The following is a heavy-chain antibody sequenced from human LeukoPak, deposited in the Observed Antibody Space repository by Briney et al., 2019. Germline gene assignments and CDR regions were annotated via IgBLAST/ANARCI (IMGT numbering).Heavy chain of an antibody. CDR3: ARDGVDIVATESRSYYYYGMDV. J-gene: IGHJ6*02. V-gene: IGHV3-11*06. Sequence: PGGSLRLSCAASGFTFSDYYMSWVRQAPGKGLEWVSYISSSISYTNYADSAKGRCTISRDNAKNSLYLQMNSLRAEDKAVYYCARDGVDIVATESRSYYYYGMDVWGQGTTVTVSS. CDR1: GFTFSDYY. CDR2: ISSSISYT. D-gene: IGHD5-12*01.